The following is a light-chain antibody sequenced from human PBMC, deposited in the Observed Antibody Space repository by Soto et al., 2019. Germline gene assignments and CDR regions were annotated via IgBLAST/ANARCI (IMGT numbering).Light chain of an antibody. CDR1: YSDVGGYHR. Sequence: QSALTQPASVSGSPGQSITISCTGTYSDVGGYHRVSWYQHHPGRGPKMLIVEVLTRPSGISDRFSGSKSGDTASLTISGLHPEDEADYYCVSSIDSSKTHWVFGGGTKLTVL. J-gene: IGLJ3*02. CDR3: VSSIDSSKTHWV. CDR2: EVL. V-gene: IGLV2-14*01.